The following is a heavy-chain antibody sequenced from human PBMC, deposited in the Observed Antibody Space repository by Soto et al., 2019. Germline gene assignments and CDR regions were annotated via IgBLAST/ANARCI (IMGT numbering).Heavy chain of an antibody. CDR1: GYTFTSYG. D-gene: IGHD6-13*01. CDR3: ARSIAAAVDFDY. V-gene: IGHV1-18*01. Sequence: QVQLVQSGAEVKKHGASVKVSCKAYGYTFTSYGISWVRQAPGQGLEWMGWISAYNGNTNYAQKLQGRVTMTTDTSTSTVYMELRSLRSDDTAVYYCARSIAAAVDFDYWGQGTLVTVSS. J-gene: IGHJ4*02. CDR2: ISAYNGNT.